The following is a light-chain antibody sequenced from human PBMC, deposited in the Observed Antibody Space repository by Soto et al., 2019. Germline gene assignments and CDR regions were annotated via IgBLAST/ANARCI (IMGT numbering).Light chain of an antibody. CDR3: QQSYSTPRT. CDR1: QSISSY. CDR2: AAS. V-gene: IGKV1-39*01. Sequence: DLQMTQSPSSLSASVGDRVTITCRASQSISSYLNWYQQKPGKAPKLLIYAASSLQSVVPSRFSGSASGTDFTLTISSLQPEDFATYYCQQSYSTPRTFGQGTKVEIK. J-gene: IGKJ1*01.